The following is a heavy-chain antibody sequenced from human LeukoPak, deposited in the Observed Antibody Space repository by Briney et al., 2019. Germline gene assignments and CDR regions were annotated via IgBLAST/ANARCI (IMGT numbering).Heavy chain of an antibody. D-gene: IGHD6-19*01. V-gene: IGHV3-30*03. J-gene: IGHJ4*02. CDR3: ARGPAIAVAGLDYYFDY. Sequence: PGGSLRLSCAASGFTFSSYGMHWVRQAPGKGLEWVAVISYDGSNKYYADSVKGRFTISRDNSKNTLYLQMNSLRAEDTAVYYCARGPAIAVAGLDYYFDYWGQGTLVTVSS. CDR1: GFTFSSYG. CDR2: ISYDGSNK.